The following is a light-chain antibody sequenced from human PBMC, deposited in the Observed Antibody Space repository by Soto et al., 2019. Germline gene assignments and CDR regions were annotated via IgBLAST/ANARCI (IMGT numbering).Light chain of an antibody. J-gene: IGKJ1*01. CDR3: QQYGSSGT. CDR1: QSDSSY. V-gene: IGKV3-11*01. CDR2: DAS. Sequence: EIVLTQSPATLSLSPGERATLSCRASQSDSSYLAWYQQKPGQAPRLLIYDASNRATGIPARFSGSGSGTDFPLTISSLEPEDFAVYYCQQYGSSGTFGQGTKVDIK.